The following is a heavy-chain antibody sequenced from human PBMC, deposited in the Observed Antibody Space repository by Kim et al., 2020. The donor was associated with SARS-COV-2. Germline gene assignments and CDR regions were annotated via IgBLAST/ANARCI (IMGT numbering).Heavy chain of an antibody. D-gene: IGHD1-1*01. CDR1: GFTFSNAW. Sequence: GGSLRLSCAASGFTFSNAWMSWVRQAPGKGLEWVGRIKSKTDGGTTDYAAPVKGRFTISRDDSKNTLYLQMNSLKTEDTAVYYCTTDDWNHYYYGMDVWGQGTTVTVSS. J-gene: IGHJ6*02. CDR2: IKSKTDGGTT. V-gene: IGHV3-15*01. CDR3: TTDDWNHYYYGMDV.